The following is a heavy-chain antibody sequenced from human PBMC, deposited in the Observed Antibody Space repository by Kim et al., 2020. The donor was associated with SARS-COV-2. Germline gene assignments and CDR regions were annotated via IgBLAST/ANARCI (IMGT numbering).Heavy chain of an antibody. J-gene: IGHJ5*02. CDR3: ARVGSGKGDWFDP. Sequence: YNPSLKGRVTISVDTSKNQFSLKLSSVTAADTAVYYCARVGSGKGDWFDPWGQGTLVTVSS. D-gene: IGHD3-10*01. V-gene: IGHV4-30-2*04.